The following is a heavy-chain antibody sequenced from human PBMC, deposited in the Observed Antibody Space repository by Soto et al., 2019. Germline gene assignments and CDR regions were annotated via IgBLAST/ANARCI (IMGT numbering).Heavy chain of an antibody. Sequence: ASVKVSCKASGYTFTSYYMHWVRQAPGQGLEWMGIINPSGGSTSYAQKFQGRVTMTRDTYTSTVYMELSSLRSEDTAVYYCASKVVTAMSTRDYYYGMDVWGQGTTVTVSS. V-gene: IGHV1-46*01. CDR2: INPSGGST. D-gene: IGHD2-21*02. CDR3: ASKVVTAMSTRDYYYGMDV. CDR1: GYTFTSYY. J-gene: IGHJ6*02.